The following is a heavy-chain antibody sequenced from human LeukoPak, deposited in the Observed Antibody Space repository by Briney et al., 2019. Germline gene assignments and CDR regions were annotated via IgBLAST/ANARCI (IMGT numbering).Heavy chain of an antibody. CDR1: GFTFSDYY. Sequence: GGSLRLSCAASGFTFSDYYMSWIRQAPGKGLEGVSYISSSGSTKYYADSVKGRFTISRDNAKNSYLQMNSLRAEDTAVYYCARDGHAYGRGSPHYWGQGTLVTVSS. V-gene: IGHV3-11*01. D-gene: IGHD3-10*01. CDR3: ARDGHAYGRGSPHY. CDR2: ISSSGSTK. J-gene: IGHJ4*02.